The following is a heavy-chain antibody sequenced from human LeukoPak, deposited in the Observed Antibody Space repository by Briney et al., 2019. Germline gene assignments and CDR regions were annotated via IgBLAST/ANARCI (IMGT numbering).Heavy chain of an antibody. V-gene: IGHV3-21*04. CDR1: GFTFGDYA. CDR3: ARLGDYCSGGSCYFHFDY. CDR2: ISSSSSYI. J-gene: IGHJ4*02. D-gene: IGHD2-15*01. Sequence: GGSLRLSCTASGFTFGDYAMSWFRQAPGKGLEWVSSISSSSSYIYYADSVKGRFTISRDNAKNSLYLQMNSLKASDTAMHYCARLGDYCSGGSCYFHFDYWGQGTLVTVSS.